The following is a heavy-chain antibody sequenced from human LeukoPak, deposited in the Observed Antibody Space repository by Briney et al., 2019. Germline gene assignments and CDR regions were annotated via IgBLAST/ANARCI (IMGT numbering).Heavy chain of an antibody. D-gene: IGHD2-15*01. CDR3: ARERKVVVAATYYYYYMDV. J-gene: IGHJ6*03. CDR2: IYTSGST. V-gene: IGHV4-61*02. CDR1: GGSISSGSYY. Sequence: SETLSLTCTVSGGSISSGSYYWSWIRQPAGKGLEWIGRIYTSGSTNYNPSLKSRVTISVDTPKNQFSLKLSSVTAADTAVYYCARERKVVVAATYYYYYMDVWGKGTTVTVSS.